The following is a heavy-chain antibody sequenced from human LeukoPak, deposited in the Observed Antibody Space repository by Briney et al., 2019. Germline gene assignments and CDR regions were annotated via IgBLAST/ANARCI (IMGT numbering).Heavy chain of an antibody. Sequence: ASVKVSCKVSGYALTELSMHWVRQAPGKGLEWMGGFDPEDGETIYAQKFQGRVTTTEDTSTDTAYMELSSLRSEDTAVYYCATDLISGGYWGQGTLVTVSS. CDR1: GYALTELS. CDR3: ATDLISGGY. CDR2: FDPEDGET. V-gene: IGHV1-24*01. J-gene: IGHJ4*02. D-gene: IGHD3-10*01.